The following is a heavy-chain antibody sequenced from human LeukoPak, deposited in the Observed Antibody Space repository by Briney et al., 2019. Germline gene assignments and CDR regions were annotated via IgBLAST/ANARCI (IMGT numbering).Heavy chain of an antibody. CDR3: ATSEYSSGWYFFDY. Sequence: GGSLRLSCAASGFTFSSCAMSWVRQAPGKGLEWVSAISGSGGSTYYADSVKGRFTISRDNSKNTLYLQMNSLRAEDTAVYYCATSEYSSGWYFFDYWGQGTLVTVSS. CDR1: GFTFSSCA. CDR2: ISGSGGST. J-gene: IGHJ4*02. V-gene: IGHV3-23*01. D-gene: IGHD6-19*01.